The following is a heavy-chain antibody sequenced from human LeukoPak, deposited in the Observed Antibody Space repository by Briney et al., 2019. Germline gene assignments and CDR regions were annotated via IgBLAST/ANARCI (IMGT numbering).Heavy chain of an antibody. CDR1: GFTFSWYW. D-gene: IGHD1-26*01. Sequence: GGSLRLSCAASGFTFSWYWMNWVRQAPGKGLVWVSRINSDGSSTDYADSVKGRFTMSRDNAKNTLYLQMDSLRAEDTAVYYYARDYSHDYWGQGTLVTVSS. V-gene: IGHV3-74*01. J-gene: IGHJ4*02. CDR2: INSDGSST. CDR3: ARDYSHDY.